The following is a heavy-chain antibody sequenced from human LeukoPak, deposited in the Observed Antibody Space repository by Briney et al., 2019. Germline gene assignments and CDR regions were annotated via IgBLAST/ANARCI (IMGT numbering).Heavy chain of an antibody. D-gene: IGHD3-10*01. J-gene: IGHJ4*02. CDR2: IYTSGNT. Sequence: PSETLSLTCTVSGGSIGTYSWGCIPQPAGKGLEWIGRIYTSGNTKYNPSLKSRVTISVDTSKNQFSLKLTSLTAADTAIYYCARDSGRRVDPEYFFDYWGQGTLVTVSS. CDR3: ARDSGRRVDPEYFFDY. CDR1: GGSIGTYS. V-gene: IGHV4-4*07.